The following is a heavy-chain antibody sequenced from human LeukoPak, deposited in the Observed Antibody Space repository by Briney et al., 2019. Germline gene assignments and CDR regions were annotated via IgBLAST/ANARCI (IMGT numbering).Heavy chain of an antibody. Sequence: SETLSLTCTVSDASVSSVGYYWGWIRQPPGKGLEWIGYIYYSGSTNYNPSLKSRVTISVDTSKNQFSLKLSSVTAADTAVYYCARADYGEMYDAFDIWGQGTMVTVSS. CDR2: IYYSGST. V-gene: IGHV4-61*08. D-gene: IGHD4-17*01. J-gene: IGHJ3*02. CDR1: DASVSSVGYY. CDR3: ARADYGEMYDAFDI.